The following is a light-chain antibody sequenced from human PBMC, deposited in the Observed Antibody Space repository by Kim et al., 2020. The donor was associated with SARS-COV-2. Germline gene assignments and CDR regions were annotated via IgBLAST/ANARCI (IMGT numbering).Light chain of an antibody. V-gene: IGLV3-19*01. Sequence: SYELTQDPAVSVALGQTVRITCQGDSLRKYYASWYQQKPGQAPVLLISGKNNRPSGIPDRFSGSSSGNTASLTIAGAQAEDEADYYCNSRDTSNFVIFGGETQLTGL. J-gene: IGLJ2*01. CDR3: NSRDTSNFVI. CDR2: GKN. CDR1: SLRKYY.